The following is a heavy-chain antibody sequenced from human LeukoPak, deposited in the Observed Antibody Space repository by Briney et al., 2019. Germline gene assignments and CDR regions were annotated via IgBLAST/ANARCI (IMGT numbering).Heavy chain of an antibody. D-gene: IGHD5-12*01. J-gene: IGHJ6*03. V-gene: IGHV1-8*01. Sequence: GASVMVSCKASGYTFTSYYINWVRQATGQGLEWMGWMNPNSGNTGYAQKFQGRVTMTRNTCISTAYMERRRLRSQGTAVYYCARGGRWLRVRYYYSYRDVRGKGTTGTVSS. CDR2: MNPNSGNT. CDR3: ARGGRWLRVRYYYSYRDV. CDR1: GYTFTSYY.